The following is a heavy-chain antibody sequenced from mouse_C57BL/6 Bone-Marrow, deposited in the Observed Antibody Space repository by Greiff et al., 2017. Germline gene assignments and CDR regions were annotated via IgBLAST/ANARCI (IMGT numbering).Heavy chain of an antibody. CDR2: IDPENGDT. V-gene: IGHV14-4*01. CDR3: LYYDYEAWFAY. J-gene: IGHJ3*01. D-gene: IGHD2-4*01. Sequence: DVKLQESGAELVRPGASVKLSCTASGFNIKDDYMHWVKQRPEQGLEWIGWIDPENGDTEYASKFQGKATITADTSSNTAYLQLSSLTSEDTAVYCRLYYDYEAWFAYWGQGTLVTVSA. CDR1: GFNIKDDY.